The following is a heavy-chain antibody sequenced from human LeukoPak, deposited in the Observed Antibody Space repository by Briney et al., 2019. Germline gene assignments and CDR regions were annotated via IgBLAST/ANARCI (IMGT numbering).Heavy chain of an antibody. J-gene: IGHJ4*02. D-gene: IGHD6-6*01. V-gene: IGHV3-11*04. Sequence: GGSLRLSCAASGLTFSDHYMSWIRQAPGKGLEWVSYISNSGNTKNYADSVKGRFTISRDNAKNSLYLEMNSLRAEDTAVYYCARTARLFDYWGQGTLVTVSS. CDR1: GLTFSDHY. CDR2: ISNSGNTK. CDR3: ARTARLFDY.